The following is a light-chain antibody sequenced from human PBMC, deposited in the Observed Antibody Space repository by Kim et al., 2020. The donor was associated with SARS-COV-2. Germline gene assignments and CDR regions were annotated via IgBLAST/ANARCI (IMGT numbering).Light chain of an antibody. CDR3: AVWDDSLNGWV. V-gene: IGLV1-44*01. CDR1: SSNIRKNS. CDR2: ANN. J-gene: IGLJ3*02. Sequence: QSVLTQPYSASGTPGQRVTISCPGSSSNIRKNSVNWYQQVPGAAPKLLIYANNQRPSGVPDRFSGSKSGTSASLAISGLQSEDEGDYYCAVWDDSLNGWVFGGGTQLTVL.